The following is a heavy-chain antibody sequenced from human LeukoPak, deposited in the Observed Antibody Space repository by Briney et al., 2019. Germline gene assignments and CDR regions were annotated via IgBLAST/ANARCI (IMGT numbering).Heavy chain of an antibody. CDR1: GFTFSSYA. J-gene: IGHJ6*02. CDR2: ISGSGGST. CDR3: AKDPAPPAYYYYGMDV. Sequence: GGSLSLSCAASGFTFSSYAMSWVRQAPGKGLEWVSAISGSGGSTYYAYSVKGRFTISSDNSKHTLYLQMNSLRADDTAVYYCAKDPAPPAYYYYGMDVWGQGTTVTVPS. V-gene: IGHV3-23*01.